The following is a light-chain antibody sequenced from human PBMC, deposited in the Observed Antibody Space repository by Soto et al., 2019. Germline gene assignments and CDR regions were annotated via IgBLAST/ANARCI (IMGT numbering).Light chain of an antibody. CDR3: SSYTSSIL. V-gene: IGLV2-14*01. Sequence: QSALTQPASVSGSPGQSITISCTGTSSDVGGYNYVSWYQQHPGKAPKLMIYDVSNRPSGVSNRFSGSTSGNTASLTISGLQAEDEADYYCSSYTSSILFGGGTKLTVL. CDR1: SSDVGGYNY. J-gene: IGLJ2*01. CDR2: DVS.